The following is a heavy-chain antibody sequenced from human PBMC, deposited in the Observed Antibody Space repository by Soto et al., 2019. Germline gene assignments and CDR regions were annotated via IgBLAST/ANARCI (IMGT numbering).Heavy chain of an antibody. D-gene: IGHD3-3*01. Sequence: ASVKVSCKASGYTFTGYYMHWVRQAPGQGLEWMGWINPNSGGTNYAQKFQGWVTMTRDTSISTAYMELSRLRSDDTAVYYCARVDFWSGYAFDIWGKGTMGTVSS. J-gene: IGHJ3*02. V-gene: IGHV1-2*04. CDR3: ARVDFWSGYAFDI. CDR2: INPNSGGT. CDR1: GYTFTGYY.